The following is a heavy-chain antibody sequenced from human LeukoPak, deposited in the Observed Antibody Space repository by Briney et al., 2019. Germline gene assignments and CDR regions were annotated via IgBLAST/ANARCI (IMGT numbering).Heavy chain of an antibody. V-gene: IGHV1-46*01. CDR2: INPSGGST. Sequence: ASVKVSCKASGYTFTSYYTHWVRQAPGQGLEWMGIINPSGGSTSYAQKLQGRVTMTRDTSTSTVYMELSSLRSEDTAVYYCAREVIVGARFDYWGQGTLVTVSS. D-gene: IGHD1-26*01. J-gene: IGHJ4*02. CDR1: GYTFTSYY. CDR3: AREVIVGARFDY.